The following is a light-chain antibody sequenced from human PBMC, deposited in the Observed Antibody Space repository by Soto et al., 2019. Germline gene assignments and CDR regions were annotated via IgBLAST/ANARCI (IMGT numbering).Light chain of an antibody. J-gene: IGKJ1*01. Sequence: DIQMTQSPSTLSASVGDRVTITCRASQSISSWLAWYQQRPGKAPNLLIFDASTLESGVPSRFSGSGSGTTFTLTISSLQPEDVATYYCQKYNSAPRTFGQGTKVDIK. CDR2: DAS. CDR3: QKYNSAPRT. CDR1: QSISSW. V-gene: IGKV1-5*01.